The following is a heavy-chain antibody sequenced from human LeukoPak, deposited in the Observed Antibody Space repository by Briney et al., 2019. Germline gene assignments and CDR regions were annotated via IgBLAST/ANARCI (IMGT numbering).Heavy chain of an antibody. CDR1: GFSITPHP. Sequence: GGSLRLSCAVSGFSITPHPMTWVRQAPGEGLEWVAHSRDGGTTDYADSVKGRFTISRDNAKNSLYLQLSSLRVEDTGVYYCARDHDYGFDNWGQGTLVTVSS. J-gene: IGHJ4*02. CDR2: SRDGGTT. CDR3: ARDHDYGFDN. D-gene: IGHD4-17*01. V-gene: IGHV3-48*01.